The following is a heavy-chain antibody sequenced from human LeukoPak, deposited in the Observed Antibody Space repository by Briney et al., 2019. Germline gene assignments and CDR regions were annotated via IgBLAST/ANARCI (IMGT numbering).Heavy chain of an antibody. CDR2: ITSGSRYI. CDR3: ARYFHDTLYFYYYMDV. D-gene: IGHD3-9*01. Sequence: GGPLRLPCAASGFTFTNYNMNWARQAPGKGLEWVSSITSGSRYIYYGDSVKGRFTISRDNAKNSLFLQMDSLRAEDTAVYYCARYFHDTLYFYYYMDVWGKGTTVSVSS. CDR1: GFTFTNYN. V-gene: IGHV3-21*04. J-gene: IGHJ6*03.